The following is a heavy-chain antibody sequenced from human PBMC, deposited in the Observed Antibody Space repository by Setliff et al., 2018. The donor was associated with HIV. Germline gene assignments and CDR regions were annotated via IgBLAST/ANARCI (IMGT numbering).Heavy chain of an antibody. CDR1: GGSISSGSYY. CDR2: IHTSGST. CDR3: ARVGYHGSGRYSFDY. D-gene: IGHD3-10*01. J-gene: IGHJ4*02. Sequence: SETLSLTCTVSGGSISSGSYYWSWIRQPAGKGLEWIGHIHTSGSTKYNPSLKSRVTISADTSKDQFSLNLSSVTAAETAVYYCARVGYHGSGRYSFDYWGQGTLVTVS. V-gene: IGHV4-61*09.